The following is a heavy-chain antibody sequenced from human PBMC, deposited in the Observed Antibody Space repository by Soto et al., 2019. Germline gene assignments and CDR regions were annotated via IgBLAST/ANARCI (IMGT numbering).Heavy chain of an antibody. V-gene: IGHV3-30*15. CDR1: GFSFDTYA. CDR3: ARVTPGNNLYYFSGFDV. D-gene: IGHD1-1*01. J-gene: IGHJ6*02. Sequence: QVHLLESGGGVVQPGKSLRLSCVASGFSFDTYAIHWVRQAPGKGLQWVALISYEGSNTYYADSVRGRFTISRDNSKNTLYLQMSTLRPEDSGVYYCARVTPGNNLYYFSGFDVWGQGTSVTVSS. CDR2: ISYEGSNT.